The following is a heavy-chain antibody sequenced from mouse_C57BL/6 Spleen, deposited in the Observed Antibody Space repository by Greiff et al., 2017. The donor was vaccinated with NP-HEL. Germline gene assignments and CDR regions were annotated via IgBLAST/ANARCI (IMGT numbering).Heavy chain of an antibody. D-gene: IGHD2-4*01. J-gene: IGHJ3*01. CDR3: ARDVYDYGGFAD. Sequence: EVKLQESGPGLVKPSPSLSLSCSVTGYSITSGCYWYWIRRLPGNIPEWVGSISSDSCTNYNPSLKNRISITRDTSKNQCLLKLNSVTTEDTATYYCARDVYDYGGFADWGQGTLVTVAA. CDR1: GYSITSGCY. V-gene: IGHV3-6*01. CDR2: ISSDSCT.